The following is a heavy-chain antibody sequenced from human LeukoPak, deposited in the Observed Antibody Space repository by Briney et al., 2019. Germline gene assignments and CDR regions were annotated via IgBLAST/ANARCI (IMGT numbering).Heavy chain of an antibody. D-gene: IGHD3-22*01. CDR1: GFTFSSYD. J-gene: IGHJ4*02. Sequence: GGSLRLSCAASGFTFSSYDMNWVRQAPGKGLEWVAVISYDGSNKYYADSVKGRFTISRDNSKNTLYLQMNSLRAEDTAVYYCARVGRYYDSSGYEIDYWGQGALVTVSS. CDR3: ARVGRYYDSSGYEIDY. CDR2: ISYDGSNK. V-gene: IGHV3-30-3*01.